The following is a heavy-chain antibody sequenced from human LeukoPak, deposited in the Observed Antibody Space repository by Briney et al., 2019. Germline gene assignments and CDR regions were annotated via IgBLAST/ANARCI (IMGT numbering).Heavy chain of an antibody. D-gene: IGHD3-10*01. Sequence: SETLSLTCTVSGGSINDYYWTWLRQPPGKGLEWIGFIYYRGTTNNNPSLKSRVTTSIDTSKKQFSLNLSSVTAADTAIYYCAGVLSGRRPFELWGQGILVTVSS. CDR1: GGSINDYY. V-gene: IGHV4-59*03. CDR3: AGVLSGRRPFEL. J-gene: IGHJ4*02. CDR2: IYYRGTT.